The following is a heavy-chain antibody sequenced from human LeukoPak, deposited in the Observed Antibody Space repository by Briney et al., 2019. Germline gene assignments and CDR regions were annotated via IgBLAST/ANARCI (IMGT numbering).Heavy chain of an antibody. CDR2: INTDGNNI. CDR3: ARVQVGTTGIDY. CDR1: GFTFSSHW. J-gene: IGHJ4*02. D-gene: IGHD1-26*01. Sequence: GGSLRLSCAASGFTFSSHWMHWVRQAPGKGLVWVSRINTDGNNIQYADPVKGRFTISRDNAKNTLYLQMNSLRVEDTAVYYCARVQVGTTGIDYWGQGTLVTVSS. V-gene: IGHV3-74*01.